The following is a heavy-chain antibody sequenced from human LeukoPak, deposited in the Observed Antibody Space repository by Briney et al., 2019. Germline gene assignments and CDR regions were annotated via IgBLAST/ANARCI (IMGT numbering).Heavy chain of an antibody. D-gene: IGHD3-10*01. J-gene: IGHJ6*02. CDR2: IYTSGST. CDR3: ARERPHYYGSGSYSYYGMDV. CDR1: GGSFSGYY. Sequence: SETLSLTCAVYGGSFSGYYWSWIRQPAGKGLEWIGRIYTSGSTNYNPSLKSRVTMSVDTSRNQFSLKLSSVTAADTAVYYCARERPHYYGSGSYSYYGMDVWGQGTTVTVSS. V-gene: IGHV4-4*07.